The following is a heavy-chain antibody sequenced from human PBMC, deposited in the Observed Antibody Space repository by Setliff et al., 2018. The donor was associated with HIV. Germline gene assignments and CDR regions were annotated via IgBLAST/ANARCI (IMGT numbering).Heavy chain of an antibody. Sequence: ASVKVSCKASGYTFTTYSLHWVRQAPGQSLEWMGWINVGNGDTKYSQDLQGRITITRDTSANTAYMELSSLRSEDMALYYCAKERITLTGLDSFEVWGQGTMVTVSS. CDR2: INVGNGDT. V-gene: IGHV1-3*03. CDR3: AKERITLTGLDSFEV. D-gene: IGHD1-1*01. CDR1: GYTFTTYS. J-gene: IGHJ3*01.